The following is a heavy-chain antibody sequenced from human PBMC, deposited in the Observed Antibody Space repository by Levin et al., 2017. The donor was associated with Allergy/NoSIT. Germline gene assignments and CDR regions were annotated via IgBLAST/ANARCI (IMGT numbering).Heavy chain of an antibody. V-gene: IGHV3-33*01. CDR2: IWYDGSNK. CDR3: ARDKPPRSGYSGYGLDY. Sequence: LSLTCAASGFTFSSYGMHWVRQAPGKGLEWVAVIWYDGSNKYYADSVKGRFTISRDNSKNTLYLQMNSLRAEDTAVYYCARDKPPRSGYSGYGLDYWGQGTLVTVSS. D-gene: IGHD5-12*01. J-gene: IGHJ4*02. CDR1: GFTFSSYG.